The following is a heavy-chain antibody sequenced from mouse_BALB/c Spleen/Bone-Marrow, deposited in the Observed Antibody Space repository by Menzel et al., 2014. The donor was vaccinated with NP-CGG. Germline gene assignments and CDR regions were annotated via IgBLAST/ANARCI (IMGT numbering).Heavy chain of an antibody. CDR1: GFTFSSFG. D-gene: IGHD2-4*01. J-gene: IGHJ2*01. V-gene: IGHV5-17*02. CDR2: ISSGSSTI. Sequence: DVHLVESGGGLVQPGGARKLSCAASGFTFSSFGMHWVRQAPEKGLEWVAYISSGSSTIYYADTMKGRFTISRDNPKNTLFLQMTSLRSEETAIYYCASDYDSFDYWGQGTTLPVSS. CDR3: ASDYDSFDY.